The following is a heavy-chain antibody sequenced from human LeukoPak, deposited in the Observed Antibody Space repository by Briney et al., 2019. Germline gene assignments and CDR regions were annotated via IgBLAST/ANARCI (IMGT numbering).Heavy chain of an antibody. J-gene: IGHJ4*02. CDR1: GFTFSSYS. CDR3: ARERTYGDYALDY. D-gene: IGHD4-17*01. V-gene: IGHV3-21*01. Sequence: PGGSLRLSCAASGFTFSSYSMNWVRQAPGKGLEWVSSISSSSSYIYYADSVKGRFTISRDNAKNSLYLQMNSLRAEDTAVYYCARERTYGDYALDYWGQGTLVTVSS. CDR2: ISSSSSYI.